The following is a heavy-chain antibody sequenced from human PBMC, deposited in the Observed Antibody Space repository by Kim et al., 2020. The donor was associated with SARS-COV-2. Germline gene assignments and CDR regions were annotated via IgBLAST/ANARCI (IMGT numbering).Heavy chain of an antibody. V-gene: IGHV4-34*01. CDR1: GGSFSGYY. J-gene: IGHJ4*02. CDR2: INHSGST. Sequence: SETLSLTCAVYGGSFSGYYWSWIRQPPGKGLEWIGEINHSGSTNYNPSLKSRVTISVDTSKNQFSLKLSSVTAADTAVYYCARETYYYGSGSPFDYWGQGTLVTVSS. CDR3: ARETYYYGSGSPFDY. D-gene: IGHD3-10*01.